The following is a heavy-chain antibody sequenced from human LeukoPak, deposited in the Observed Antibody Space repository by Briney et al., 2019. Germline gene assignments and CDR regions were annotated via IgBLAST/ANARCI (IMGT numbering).Heavy chain of an antibody. CDR1: GGSISSGGYY. CDR3: ARDWDYNHFDY. CDR2: FYTSGST. J-gene: IGHJ4*02. Sequence: PSGTLSLTCTVSGGSISSGGYYWSWIRQPAGKGLEWIGRFYTSGSTNYNPSLKSRVTISVDTSKNQFSLKLSSVTAADTAVYYCARDWDYNHFDYWGQGSLVTVSS. D-gene: IGHD1-1*01. V-gene: IGHV4-61*02.